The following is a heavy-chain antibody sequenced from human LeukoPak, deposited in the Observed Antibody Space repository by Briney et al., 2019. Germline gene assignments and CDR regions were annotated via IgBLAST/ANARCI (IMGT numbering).Heavy chain of an antibody. D-gene: IGHD2-21*01. J-gene: IGHJ4*02. Sequence: TGGSLRLSCAASGFNFSSFSINWVRQAPGKGLEWVSSINTVASYIYYADSVRGRFTISRDNAKNSLYLQMNSLRAEDTGVYYCARLRRNGDSGGFYYYYDSWGQGTLVTVSS. CDR3: ARLRRNGDSGGFYYYYDS. CDR1: GFNFSSFS. V-gene: IGHV3-21*01. CDR2: INTVASYI.